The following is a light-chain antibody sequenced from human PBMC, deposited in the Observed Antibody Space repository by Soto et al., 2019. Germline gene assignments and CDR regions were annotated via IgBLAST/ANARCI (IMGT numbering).Light chain of an antibody. CDR2: AAS. CDR1: QSISSH. J-gene: IGKJ4*01. CDR3: QQSHSTPRT. V-gene: IGKV1-39*01. Sequence: DIPMTQSPSSLSASVGDRVTMTCRASQSISSHLNWYQQRWGKAPKLLISAASSLQSGVPSRFSGSGSGTDFTLTITSLQPEDFATYYCQQSHSTPRTFGGGTKVDLK.